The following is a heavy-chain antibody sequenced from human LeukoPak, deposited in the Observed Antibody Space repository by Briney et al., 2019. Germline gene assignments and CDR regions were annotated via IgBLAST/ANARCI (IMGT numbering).Heavy chain of an antibody. CDR1: GYTFTSYD. J-gene: IGHJ5*02. CDR3: ARARSHYWENWFDP. Sequence: ASVKVSCKASGYTFTSYDINWVRQATGQGLEWMGWMNPNSGNTGYAQKFQGRVTMTRNTSISTAYMELSSLRSEDTAVYYCARARSHYWENWFDPWGQGTLVTVSS. V-gene: IGHV1-8*01. D-gene: IGHD1-26*01. CDR2: MNPNSGNT.